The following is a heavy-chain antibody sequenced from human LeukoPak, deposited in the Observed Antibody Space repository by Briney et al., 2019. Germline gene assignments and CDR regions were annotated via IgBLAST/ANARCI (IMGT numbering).Heavy chain of an antibody. J-gene: IGHJ4*02. D-gene: IGHD5-12*01. Sequence: ASVKVSCKASGYTFTGYYMHWARQAPGQGLEWMGWINPSGGSTSYAQKFQGRVTMTRDMSTSTVYMELSSLRSEDTAVYYCARVGRRVATIRGAFDYWGQGTLVTVSS. V-gene: IGHV1-46*01. CDR1: GYTFTGYY. CDR3: ARVGRRVATIRGAFDY. CDR2: INPSGGST.